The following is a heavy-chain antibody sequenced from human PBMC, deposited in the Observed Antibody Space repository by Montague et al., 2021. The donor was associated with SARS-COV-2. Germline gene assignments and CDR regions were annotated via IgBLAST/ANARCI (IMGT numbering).Heavy chain of an antibody. Sequence: SLGLSCAAYGFTFSSYEMNWIRQAPGKGLEWVSYISSRGSAVFSYAESVKGRFTISRDNARNSLFLQMNSLTVDDTGVYYCARDLDYGGNSLFDYWGQGTLVTVSS. D-gene: IGHD4-23*01. V-gene: IGHV3-48*03. CDR2: ISSRGSAV. J-gene: IGHJ4*02. CDR3: ARDLDYGGNSLFDY. CDR1: GFTFSSYE.